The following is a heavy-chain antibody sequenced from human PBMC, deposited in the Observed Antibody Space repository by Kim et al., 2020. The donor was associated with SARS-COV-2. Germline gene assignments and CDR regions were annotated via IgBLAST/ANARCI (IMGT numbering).Heavy chain of an antibody. Sequence: SETLSLTCAVYGGSFSGYYWSWIRQPPGKGLEWIGEINHSGSTNYNPSLKSRVTISVDTSKNQFSLKLSSVTAADTAVYYCARGSDFYDSSGYYAGYYYYYMDVWGKGTTVTVSS. J-gene: IGHJ6*03. CDR1: GGSFSGYY. V-gene: IGHV4-34*01. D-gene: IGHD3-22*01. CDR2: INHSGST. CDR3: ARGSDFYDSSGYYAGYYYYYMDV.